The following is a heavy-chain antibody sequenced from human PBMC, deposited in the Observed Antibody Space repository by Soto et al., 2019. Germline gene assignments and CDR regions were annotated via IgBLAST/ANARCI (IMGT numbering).Heavy chain of an antibody. J-gene: IGHJ5*02. Sequence: PGGSLRLSCAASGFTFSSYSMNWVRQAPGKGLEWVSSISSSSSYIYYADSVKGRFTISRDNAKNSLYLQMNSLRAEDTAVYYCARDSSYYDFWSGPYNWFDPWGQGTLVTVSS. CDR3: ARDSSYYDFWSGPYNWFDP. V-gene: IGHV3-21*01. CDR2: ISSSSSYI. D-gene: IGHD3-3*01. CDR1: GFTFSSYS.